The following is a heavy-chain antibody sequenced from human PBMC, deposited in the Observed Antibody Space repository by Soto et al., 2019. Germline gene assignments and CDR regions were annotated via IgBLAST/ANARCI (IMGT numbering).Heavy chain of an antibody. CDR2: IWFDGSNE. Sequence: QVQLVESGGGVVQPGMSLRLSCAASGFTFSNYGMHWVRQAPGKGLEWVAVIWFDGSNEYYADSVKGRFTISRDKSKNMVDLQMNSLRAEDTAVYYCAREGIDSGWFLDSWGQGTQVTVSS. CDR3: AREGIDSGWFLDS. J-gene: IGHJ4*02. V-gene: IGHV3-33*01. CDR1: GFTFSNYG. D-gene: IGHD6-19*01.